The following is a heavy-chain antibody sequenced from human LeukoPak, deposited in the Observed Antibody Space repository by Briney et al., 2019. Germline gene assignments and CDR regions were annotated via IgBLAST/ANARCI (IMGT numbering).Heavy chain of an antibody. CDR3: ARDYYGSGSYGYFDY. J-gene: IGHJ4*02. CDR2: VSSNGAST. Sequence: GGSLRLSCAASGFTFSIYAMHWVRQAPGKGLEYVSGVSSNGASTYYANSVKGRFTISRDNSKNTLYLQMGSLRAEDMAVYYCARDYYGSGSYGYFDYWGQGTLVTVSS. D-gene: IGHD3-10*01. V-gene: IGHV3-64*01. CDR1: GFTFSIYA.